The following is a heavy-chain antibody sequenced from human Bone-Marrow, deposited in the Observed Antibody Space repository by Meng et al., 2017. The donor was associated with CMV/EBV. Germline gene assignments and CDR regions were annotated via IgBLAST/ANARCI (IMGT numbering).Heavy chain of an antibody. J-gene: IGHJ3*02. V-gene: IGHV3-33*01. Sequence: GESLKISCAASGFTFSSYGMHWVRQAPGKGLEWVAVIWYDGSNKYYADSVKGRFTISRDNAKNTLYLQMNSLRAEDTAVYYCARVRRWCSSTSCFIDAFDIWGQGTRVTGSS. D-gene: IGHD2-2*01. CDR2: IWYDGSNK. CDR1: GFTFSSYG. CDR3: ARVRRWCSSTSCFIDAFDI.